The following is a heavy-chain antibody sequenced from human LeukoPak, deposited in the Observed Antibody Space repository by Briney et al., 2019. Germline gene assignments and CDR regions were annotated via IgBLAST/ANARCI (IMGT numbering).Heavy chain of an antibody. CDR3: ARAAGAVRGVPSDY. D-gene: IGHD3-10*01. Sequence: ASVKVSCKASGYTFTSYAMNWVRQAPGQGLEWMGWISAYNGNTNYAQKLQGRVTMTTDTSTSTAYMELRSLRSDDTAVYYCARAAGAVRGVPSDYWGQGTLVTVSS. CDR2: ISAYNGNT. J-gene: IGHJ4*02. CDR1: GYTFTSYA. V-gene: IGHV1-18*01.